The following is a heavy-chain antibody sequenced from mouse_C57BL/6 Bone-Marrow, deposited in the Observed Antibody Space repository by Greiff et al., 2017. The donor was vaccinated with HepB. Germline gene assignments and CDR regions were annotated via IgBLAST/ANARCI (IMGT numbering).Heavy chain of an antibody. V-gene: IGHV1-69*01. Sequence: QVQLQQPGAELVMPGASVTLSCTASGSTFTSYWMHWVKQRPGQGLEWIGDIDPSNSYTNYNQKFKGKSPLTVDKSTSTTYMQLSSLTSEDSAVYYCARRGYGGQGTTLTVSS. J-gene: IGHJ2*01. CDR1: GSTFTSYW. CDR3: ARRGY. CDR2: IDPSNSYT.